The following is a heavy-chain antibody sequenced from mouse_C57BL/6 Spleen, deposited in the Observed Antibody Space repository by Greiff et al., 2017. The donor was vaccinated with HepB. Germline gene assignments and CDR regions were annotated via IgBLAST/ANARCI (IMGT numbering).Heavy chain of an antibody. CDR1: GFTFSDYG. J-gene: IGHJ4*01. V-gene: IGHV5-17*01. Sequence: EVNLVESGGGLVKPGGSLKLSCAASGFTFSDYGMHWVRQAPEKGLEWVAYISSGSSTIYYADTVKGRFTISRDNAKNTLFLQMTSLRSEDTAMYYCARGGKGYYAMDYWGQGTSVTVSS. CDR3: ARGGKGYYAMDY. CDR2: ISSGSSTI.